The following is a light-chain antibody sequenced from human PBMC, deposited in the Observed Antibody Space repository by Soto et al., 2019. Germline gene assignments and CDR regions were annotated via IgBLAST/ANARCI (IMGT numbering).Light chain of an antibody. Sequence: EIVMTQSPATLSVSPGERATLSCRASQSVNSNLAWYQQKPGQAPRLLIYGTSTRATGIPARFSGSGSGTEFTLTISSLQSEDFAVYYWQQYNNWPPYTFGQGTKLETK. V-gene: IGKV3-15*01. CDR3: QQYNNWPPYT. CDR2: GTS. J-gene: IGKJ2*01. CDR1: QSVNSN.